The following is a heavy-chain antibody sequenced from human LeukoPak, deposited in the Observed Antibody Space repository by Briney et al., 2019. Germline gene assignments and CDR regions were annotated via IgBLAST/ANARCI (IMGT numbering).Heavy chain of an antibody. D-gene: IGHD6-13*01. CDR1: GGSISSSNW. V-gene: IGHV4-4*02. Sequence: SETLSLTCAVSGGSISSSNWWSRVRPSPGKGLEWIGEIYHSGSTNYNPSLKSRVTISLDKPKKQFSLQLSSVTAADTAVYYCARDKAPPFSSNRYYYGMDVWGKGTTVTVSS. CDR2: IYHSGST. J-gene: IGHJ6*04. CDR3: ARDKAPPFSSNRYYYGMDV.